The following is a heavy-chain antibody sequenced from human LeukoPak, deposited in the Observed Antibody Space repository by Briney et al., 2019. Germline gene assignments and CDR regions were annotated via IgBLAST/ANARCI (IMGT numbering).Heavy chain of an antibody. CDR3: ASSNYGSGSYEVGY. J-gene: IGHJ4*02. CDR1: GFTFSSYG. CDR2: IWYDGNNK. V-gene: IGHV3-33*08. Sequence: PGGSLRLSCAASGFTFSSYGMHWVRQAPGKGLEWVAVIWYDGNNKYYADSVKGRFTISRDNSKNTLYLQMNSLRAEDTAVYCCASSNYGSGSYEVGYWGQGTLVTVSS. D-gene: IGHD3-10*01.